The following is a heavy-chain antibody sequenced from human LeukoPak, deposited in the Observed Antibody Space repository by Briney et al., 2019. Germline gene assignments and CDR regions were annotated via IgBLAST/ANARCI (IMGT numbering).Heavy chain of an antibody. Sequence: PSETLSLTCTVSGGSISSSSYYWGWIRQPPGKGLEWIGSIYYSGSTYYNPSLKSRVTISVDTSKNQFSLKLSSVTAADTAVYYCARGQPPDYWGQGTLVTVSS. D-gene: IGHD6-13*01. CDR1: GGSISSSSYY. V-gene: IGHV4-39*07. CDR3: ARGQPPDY. J-gene: IGHJ4*02. CDR2: IYYSGST.